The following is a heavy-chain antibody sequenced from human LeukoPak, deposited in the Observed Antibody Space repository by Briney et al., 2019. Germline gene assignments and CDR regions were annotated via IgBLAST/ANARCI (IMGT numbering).Heavy chain of an antibody. CDR3: ASAVAGTGDAFDI. Sequence: SETLSLTCAVYGGSFSGYYWSWIRQPPGKGLEWIGEINHSGGTNYNPSLKSRVTISVDTSKNQFSLKLSSVTAADTAVYYCASAVAGTGDAFDIWGQGTMVTVSS. CDR1: GGSFSGYY. D-gene: IGHD6-19*01. CDR2: INHSGGT. V-gene: IGHV4-34*01. J-gene: IGHJ3*02.